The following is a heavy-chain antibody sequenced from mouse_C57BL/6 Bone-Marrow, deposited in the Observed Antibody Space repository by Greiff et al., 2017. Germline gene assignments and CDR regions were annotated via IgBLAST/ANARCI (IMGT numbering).Heavy chain of an antibody. J-gene: IGHJ3*01. CDR3: AREVNGLRRGFAY. D-gene: IGHD2-4*01. Sequence: EVQLQQSGPELVKPGASVKISCKASGYSFTDYNMNWVKQSNGKSLEWIGVIKPNYGTTSYNQKFKGKATLTVDQSSSTAYMQLNSLTSGDSAVYYCAREVNGLRRGFAYWGQGTLVTVSA. CDR2: IKPNYGTT. V-gene: IGHV1-39*01. CDR1: GYSFTDYN.